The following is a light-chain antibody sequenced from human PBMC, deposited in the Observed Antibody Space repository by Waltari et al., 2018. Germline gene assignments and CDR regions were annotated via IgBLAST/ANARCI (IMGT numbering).Light chain of an antibody. V-gene: IGLV1-47*01. CDR2: RND. CDR3: VAWDDSLSATV. CDR1: SSTIGSNY. J-gene: IGLJ3*02. Sequence: QSVLTQPPSASGTPGQRVTISCSGSSSTIGSNYVYWSQHLPGTAPKLLIYRNDQRPSGVPDRFSGSKSGTSASLAISELRSEDEADYYCVAWDDSLSATVFGGGTKLTVL.